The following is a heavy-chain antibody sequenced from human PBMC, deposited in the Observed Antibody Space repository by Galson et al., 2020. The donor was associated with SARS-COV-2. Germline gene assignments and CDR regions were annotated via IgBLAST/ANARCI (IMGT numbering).Heavy chain of an antibody. Sequence: SETLSLTCAVSGTSISSGSYSWNWIRQPPGKGLEWIGYISHSGGTYYNPSLKSRVTISGDGSKNQFSLRLSSVTAADTAVYYCARLHYGEYAPEAFDI. CDR1: GTSISSGSYS. CDR3: ARLHYGEYAPEAFDI. V-gene: IGHV4-30-2*01. D-gene: IGHD4-17*01. J-gene: IGHJ3*02. CDR2: ISHSGGT.